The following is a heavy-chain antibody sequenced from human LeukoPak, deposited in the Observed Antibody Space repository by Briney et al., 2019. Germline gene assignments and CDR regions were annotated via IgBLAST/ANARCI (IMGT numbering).Heavy chain of an antibody. D-gene: IGHD2-2*01. V-gene: IGHV4-34*01. J-gene: IGHJ4*02. CDR3: ARDPCSSINCPLRF. CDR2: INHSGRT. CDR1: GGSLSGPY. Sequence: PSETLSLTCAVSGGSLSGPYCTWVRQSPGEGLEWIGEINHSGRTNYNPSLQSRVTISLDTTRSQFSLILRSVTAADTAVYYCARDPCSSINCPLRFWGQGTLVTVSS.